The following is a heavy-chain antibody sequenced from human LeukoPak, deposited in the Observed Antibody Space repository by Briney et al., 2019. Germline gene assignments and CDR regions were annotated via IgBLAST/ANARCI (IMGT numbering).Heavy chain of an antibody. V-gene: IGHV3-30*02. D-gene: IGHD4-23*01. CDR3: AKDLHGGYSSDY. Sequence: GGSLRLSCAASGFTFNNFGMHWVRQARGKGVEWVSFIGYEGVHKYYADSVKGRFTISKDNSKATLYLQMNSLRPEDTAVYYCAKDLHGGYSSDYWGQGTLVTVFS. J-gene: IGHJ4*02. CDR1: GFTFNNFG. CDR2: IGYEGVHK.